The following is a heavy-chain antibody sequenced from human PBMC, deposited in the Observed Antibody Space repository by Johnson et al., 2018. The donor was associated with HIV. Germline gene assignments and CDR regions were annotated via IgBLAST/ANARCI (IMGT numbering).Heavy chain of an antibody. CDR1: GFTFSSYA. CDR3: ARAGDYDAFDI. D-gene: IGHD3-16*01. Sequence: VQLVESGGGLVQPGGSLRLSCAASGFTFSSYAMYWVRQAPGKGLEYVSAISSNGGSTYYANSVKGRFTISRDNSKNTLYLQMNSLRGEDTAGYYCARAGDYDAFDIWGQGTMVTVSS. V-gene: IGHV3-64*01. CDR2: ISSNGGST. J-gene: IGHJ3*02.